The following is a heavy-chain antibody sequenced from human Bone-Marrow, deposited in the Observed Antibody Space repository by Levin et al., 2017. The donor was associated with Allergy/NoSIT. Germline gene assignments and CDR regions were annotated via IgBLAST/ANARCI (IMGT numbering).Heavy chain of an antibody. V-gene: IGHV1-18*01. Sequence: GESLKISCKASGYTFINYGISWVRQAPGQGLEWMGWISAYNGNTNYAQKLQGRVTMTTDTSTSTAYMELRSLRFDDTAVYYCAREVRRDGYNFDYWGQGTLVTVSS. J-gene: IGHJ4*02. D-gene: IGHD5-24*01. CDR3: AREVRRDGYNFDY. CDR1: GYTFINYG. CDR2: ISAYNGNT.